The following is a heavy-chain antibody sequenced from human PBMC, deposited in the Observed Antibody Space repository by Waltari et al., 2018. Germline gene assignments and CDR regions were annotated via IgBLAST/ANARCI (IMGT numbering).Heavy chain of an antibody. J-gene: IGHJ3*02. V-gene: IGHV3-7*01. CDR3: ARERGYSFYI. CDR2: IKQDGSEK. Sequence: EVQLLESGGGLVQPGGSLSISWAASGFTFTRSWMSWVRPAQGKGLEWVANIKQDGSEKYYVDSVKGRFTISRDNAKNSLYLQMNSLRAEDTAVYYFARERGYSFYIWGQGTMVTVSS. D-gene: IGHD3-22*01. CDR1: GFTFTRSW.